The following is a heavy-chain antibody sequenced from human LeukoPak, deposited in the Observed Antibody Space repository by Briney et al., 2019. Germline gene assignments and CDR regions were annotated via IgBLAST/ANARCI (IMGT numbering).Heavy chain of an antibody. CDR2: ISGSGGNT. V-gene: IGHV3-23*01. Sequence: PGGSLRLSCAASGFTFSSYGMNWVRQPPGTGLEWVSSISGSGGNTYYAVSVKGRFSISRDNSKNTLYLLMNSLRVDDTAVYNCSEDRLLDTVVTQGTFDSWGQGTLVTVSS. J-gene: IGHJ4*02. CDR3: SEDRLLDTVVTQGTFDS. CDR1: GFTFSSYG. D-gene: IGHD4-23*01.